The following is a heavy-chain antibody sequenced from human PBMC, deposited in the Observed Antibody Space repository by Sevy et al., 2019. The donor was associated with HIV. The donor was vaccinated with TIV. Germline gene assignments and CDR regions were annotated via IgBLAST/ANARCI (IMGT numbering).Heavy chain of an antibody. CDR1: GYTFTSYG. CDR3: ARYCSGGSCLKRYYGMDV. CDR2: ISAYNGNT. J-gene: IGHJ6*02. V-gene: IGHV1-18*01. Sequence: ASVKVSCKASGYTFTSYGISWVRQAPGQGLEWMGWISAYNGNTNYAQKLQGRVTMTTDTSTSTAYMELRSLRSDDTAVYYCARYCSGGSCLKRYYGMDVWGQGTTVTVSS. D-gene: IGHD2-15*01.